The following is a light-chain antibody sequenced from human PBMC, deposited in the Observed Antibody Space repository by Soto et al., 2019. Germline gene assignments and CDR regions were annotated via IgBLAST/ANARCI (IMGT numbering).Light chain of an antibody. V-gene: IGLV2-14*03. J-gene: IGLJ1*01. CDR2: DVS. CDR3: SSYTSSSTYV. CDR1: SSDVGGYNF. Sequence: QSVPTQPASVSGSPGQSITISCTGTSSDVGGYNFVSWYQHHPGKAPKLMIYDVSNRPSGVSNRFSGSKSGNTASLTISGLQADDEADYYCSSYTSSSTYVFGTGTQLTVL.